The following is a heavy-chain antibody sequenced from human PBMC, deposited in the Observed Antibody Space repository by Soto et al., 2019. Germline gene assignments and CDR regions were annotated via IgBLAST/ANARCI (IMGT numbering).Heavy chain of an antibody. Sequence: PSETLSLTCAVSGGSISSGGYSWSWIRQPPGKGLEWIGYIYHSGSTYYNPSLKSRVTISLDTSRNQFSLQVNSVTAADTAVYYCARANLGYCTNNECRPSSMFYSYGMDVWGQGTTVTVSS. D-gene: IGHD2-8*01. CDR3: ARANLGYCTNNECRPSSMFYSYGMDV. J-gene: IGHJ6*02. CDR1: GGSISSGGYS. V-gene: IGHV4-30-2*01. CDR2: IYHSGST.